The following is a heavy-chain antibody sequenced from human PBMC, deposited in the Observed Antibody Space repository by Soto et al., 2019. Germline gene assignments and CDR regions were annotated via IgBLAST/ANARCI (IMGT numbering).Heavy chain of an antibody. D-gene: IGHD3-3*02. CDR1: GGTFDNYV. CDR2: IIPSSETT. V-gene: IGHV1-69*01. Sequence: QVLLVQSGAEAKRPGSSVKVSCKASGGTFDNYVLNWVRQAPGQGLEWVGGIIPSSETTNYAQKFQGRLSLIADANIVYMELSSLRSDATAIYYCARRHVSSIHFIRFDDWGQGTLVTVSS. CDR3: ARRHVSSIHFIRFDD. J-gene: IGHJ4*02.